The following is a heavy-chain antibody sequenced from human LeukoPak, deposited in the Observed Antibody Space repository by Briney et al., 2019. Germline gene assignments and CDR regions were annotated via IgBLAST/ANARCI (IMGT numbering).Heavy chain of an antibody. D-gene: IGHD3-9*01. J-gene: IGHJ5*02. CDR2: ISAYNGNT. Sequence: ASVKVSCKASGYTFTSYGISWVRQAPGQGLEWMGWISAYNGNTNYAQKLQGRVTMTTDTSTSTAYMELRSLRSDDTAVYYCARDGWIYDILTGYRANWFDPWGQGTLVTVSS. CDR1: GYTFTSYG. V-gene: IGHV1-18*01. CDR3: ARDGWIYDILTGYRANWFDP.